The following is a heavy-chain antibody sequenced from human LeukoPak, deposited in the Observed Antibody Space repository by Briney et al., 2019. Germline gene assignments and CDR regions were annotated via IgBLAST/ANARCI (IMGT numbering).Heavy chain of an antibody. J-gene: IGHJ3*02. CDR3: ARALHDAFDI. Sequence: GGSLRLSCAASGFTFGDYYMGWIRQAPGKGLEWVSYISSSGSTMLYPDSVKGRFTISRDNAKKSLYLQLNSLRAGDTAVYYCARALHDAFDIWGQGTMVTVSS. CDR1: GFTFGDYY. CDR2: ISSSGSTM. V-gene: IGHV3-11*01.